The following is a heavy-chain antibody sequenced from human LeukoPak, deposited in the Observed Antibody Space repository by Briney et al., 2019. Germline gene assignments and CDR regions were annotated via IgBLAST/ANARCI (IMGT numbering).Heavy chain of an antibody. CDR2: IIPIFGTA. D-gene: IGHD2-15*01. V-gene: IGHV1-69*13. CDR3: ARDLRVVVEYIKFGGAWFDP. CDR1: GGTFSSYA. J-gene: IGHJ5*02. Sequence: AASVKVSCKASGGTFSSYAISWVRQAPGQGLEWMGGIIPIFGTANYAQKFQGRVTITADESTSTAYMELSSLRSEDTAVYYCARDLRVVVEYIKFGGAWFDPWGQGTLVTVSS.